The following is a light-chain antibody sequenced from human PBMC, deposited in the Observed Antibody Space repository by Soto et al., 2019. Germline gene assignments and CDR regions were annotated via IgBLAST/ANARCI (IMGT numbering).Light chain of an antibody. J-gene: IGKJ4*01. CDR3: QQYNNWPPLT. Sequence: EIVMTQSPATLSVSPGERATLSCRASQSVNSNLAWYQQKPGLAPRRLIYGASTRATGIPARFSGSGSGTEFTLPISSLQAEDVALYYCQQYNNWPPLTFGGGTKVEIK. V-gene: IGKV3-15*01. CDR1: QSVNSN. CDR2: GAS.